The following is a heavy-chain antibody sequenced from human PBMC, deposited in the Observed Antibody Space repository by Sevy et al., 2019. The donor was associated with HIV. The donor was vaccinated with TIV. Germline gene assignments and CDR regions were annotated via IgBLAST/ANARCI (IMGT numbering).Heavy chain of an antibody. CDR1: GFTVSSNY. Sequence: GGSLRLSCAVSGFTVSSNYMTWVRQAPGKGLEWVSVIFSGGSTYYADSVKGRVTISRDNSRNTLSLQMNSLRAEDTAVYYCAGGMILEGSWCGMDVWGQGTTVTVSS. D-gene: IGHD3-3*01. CDR2: IFSGGST. J-gene: IGHJ6*02. CDR3: AGGMILEGSWCGMDV. V-gene: IGHV3-53*01.